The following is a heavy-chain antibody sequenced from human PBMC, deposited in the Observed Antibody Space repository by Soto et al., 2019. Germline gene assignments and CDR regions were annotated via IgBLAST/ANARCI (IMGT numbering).Heavy chain of an antibody. CDR3: AKETKYCSSTSCYYYYYMDV. CDR1: GFTFSSYA. Sequence: GGSLRLSCAASGFTFSSYAMSWVRQAPGKGLEWVSAISGSGGSTYYKDSVKGRFTISRDNSKNTLYLQMNSLRAEDTAVYYCAKETKYCSSTSCYYYYYMDVWGKGTTVTVSS. V-gene: IGHV3-23*01. CDR2: ISGSGGST. D-gene: IGHD2-2*01. J-gene: IGHJ6*03.